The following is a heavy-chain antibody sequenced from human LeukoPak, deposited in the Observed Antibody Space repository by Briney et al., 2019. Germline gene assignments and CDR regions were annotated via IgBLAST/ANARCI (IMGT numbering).Heavy chain of an antibody. CDR3: ARIIRAAADY. CDR2: IYYSGST. J-gene: IGHJ4*02. CDR1: GGSISSSNLY. Sequence: ASETLSLTCTVSGGSISSSNLYWGWIRQPPGKGLEWIGSIYYSGSTDYKPSLKSRVTISVDTSKNQFSLKLSSVTAADMGVYYCARIIRAAADYWGQGTLVTVSS. V-gene: IGHV4-39*01. D-gene: IGHD6-13*01.